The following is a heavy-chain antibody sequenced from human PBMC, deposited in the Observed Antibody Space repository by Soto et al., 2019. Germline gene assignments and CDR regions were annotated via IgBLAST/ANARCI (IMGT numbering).Heavy chain of an antibody. Sequence: EVQLVESGGGLVQPGGSLRLSCAASGFTFSNYWMDWVRQAPGKGLEWVANINQDGSEKHYVDSVKGRFTISRDNAKNSLYLHMSSLTAEDSALYYCSTSLNYWGQGTLVTVSS. CDR1: GFTFSNYW. J-gene: IGHJ4*02. V-gene: IGHV3-7*01. CDR3: STSLNY. CDR2: INQDGSEK.